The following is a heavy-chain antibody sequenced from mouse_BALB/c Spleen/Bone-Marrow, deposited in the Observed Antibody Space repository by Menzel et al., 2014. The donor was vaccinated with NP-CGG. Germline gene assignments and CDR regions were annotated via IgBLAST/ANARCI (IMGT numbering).Heavy chain of an antibody. J-gene: IGHJ4*01. CDR2: IYPGDGDT. D-gene: IGHD2-1*01. CDR1: GYNFNNYW. Sequence: QAQLKESGAELARPGASVKLSCKASGYNFNNYWMQWIKQRPGQGLEWIGAIYPGDGDTRYTQKFKGKGTLTADKSSSTAYMQLSSLASEDSAVYYCAWDGKYPLAMYYWGQGTSLTVSS. CDR3: AWDGKYPLAMYY. V-gene: IGHV1-87*01.